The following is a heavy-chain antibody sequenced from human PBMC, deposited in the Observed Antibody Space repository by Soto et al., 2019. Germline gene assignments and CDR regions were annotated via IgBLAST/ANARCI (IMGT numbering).Heavy chain of an antibody. Sequence: QVQLVQSGAEVKKPGSSVKVSCKASGGTFSSYAISWVRQAPGQGLEWMGGIIPIFGTANYAQKFKGRVTITADESTSKAYMELSSLRSEDTAVYYCARLHCGGDCWGPLDYWGQGTLVNVSS. CDR3: ARLHCGGDCWGPLDY. CDR2: IIPIFGTA. D-gene: IGHD2-21*02. J-gene: IGHJ4*02. V-gene: IGHV1-69*01. CDR1: GGTFSSYA.